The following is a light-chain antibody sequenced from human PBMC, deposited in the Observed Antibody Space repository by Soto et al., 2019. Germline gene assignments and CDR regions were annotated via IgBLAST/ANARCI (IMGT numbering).Light chain of an antibody. CDR3: SACDDSLSGVV. CDR2: GNS. V-gene: IGLV1-47*02. CDR1: SSNIGYNA. J-gene: IGLJ3*02. Sequence: QSVLTQPPSASGTPGQRVTLSCSGSSSNIGYNAVNWYQQLPGKAPNLLMHGNSQRPSGVPDRFSGSKSGTSASLAISGLRTEDEADYYRSACDDSLSGVVFGGGTKLTVL.